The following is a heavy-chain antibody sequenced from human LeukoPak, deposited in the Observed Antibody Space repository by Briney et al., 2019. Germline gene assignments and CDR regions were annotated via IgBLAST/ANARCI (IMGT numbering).Heavy chain of an antibody. D-gene: IGHD6-6*01. J-gene: IGHJ2*01. V-gene: IGHV3-13*01. CDR2: IGTAGDT. CDR3: ARGRYSSSSGRYFDL. Sequence: GGSLRLSCAASGFTFSSYDMHWVRQATGKGLEWVSAIGTAGDTYYPGSVKGRFTISRENAKNSLYLQLNSLRAGDTAVYYCARGRYSSSSGRYFDLWGRRTLDTVSS. CDR1: GFTFSSYD.